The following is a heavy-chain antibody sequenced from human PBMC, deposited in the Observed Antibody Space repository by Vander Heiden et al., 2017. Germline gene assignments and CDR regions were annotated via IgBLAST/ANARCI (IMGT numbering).Heavy chain of an antibody. CDR3: ARGLGVSWFDP. Sequence: EVQLVESGGGLVQPGGSLRLSCAASGFTFSSYSMNRVIQAPGKGLEWVSYISSSSSTIYYADSVKCRFTISKDNAKNSLYLQMNSLRAEDTAVYYCARGLGVSWFDPWGQGTLVTVSS. CDR2: ISSSSSTI. V-gene: IGHV3-48*01. D-gene: IGHD3-16*01. J-gene: IGHJ5*02. CDR1: GFTFSSYS.